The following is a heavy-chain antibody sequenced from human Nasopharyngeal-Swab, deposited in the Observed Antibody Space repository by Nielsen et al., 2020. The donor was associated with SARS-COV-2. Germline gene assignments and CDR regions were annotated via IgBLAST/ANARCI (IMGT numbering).Heavy chain of an antibody. CDR3: AKAQPERWLQLLAYYYYGMDV. CDR2: ISYDGSNK. V-gene: IGHV3-30*04. Sequence: GESLKISCAASGFTFSSYAMHWVRQAPGKGLEWVAVISYDGSNKYYADSVKGRFTIPRDNSKNTLYLQMNSLRAEDTAVYYCAKAQPERWLQLLAYYYYGMDVWGQGTTVTVSS. J-gene: IGHJ6*02. D-gene: IGHD5-24*01. CDR1: GFTFSSYA.